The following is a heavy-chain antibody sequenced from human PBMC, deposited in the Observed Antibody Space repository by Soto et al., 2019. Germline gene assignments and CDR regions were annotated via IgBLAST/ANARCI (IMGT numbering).Heavy chain of an antibody. CDR3: ATVLATAGQFDY. D-gene: IGHD6-13*01. V-gene: IGHV3-48*02. J-gene: IGHJ4*02. CDR2: ISSSGGLI. Sequence: EVQLVDSGGGLVQPWGSLRLSCAASGFTFSSYSMSWVRQAPGKGLEWVSYISSSGGLIYYADSVEGRFTISRDNAKNSLYLHMNSLRDEDTAVYYCATVLATAGQFDYWGRGTLVTVSS. CDR1: GFTFSSYS.